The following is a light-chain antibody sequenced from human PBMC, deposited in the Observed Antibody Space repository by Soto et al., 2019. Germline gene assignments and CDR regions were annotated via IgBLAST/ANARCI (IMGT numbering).Light chain of an antibody. Sequence: DIQMTQSPSSLSASVGDTVTIPCRASQSISFHLNWYHQKPGKVPKLLIYAASTLQSGVPLRFSGSGSETDFALTISSLQAEDFATCYCQQIYITPYTFGQGTKLEIK. V-gene: IGKV1-39*01. CDR3: QQIYITPYT. CDR1: QSISFH. J-gene: IGKJ2*01. CDR2: AAS.